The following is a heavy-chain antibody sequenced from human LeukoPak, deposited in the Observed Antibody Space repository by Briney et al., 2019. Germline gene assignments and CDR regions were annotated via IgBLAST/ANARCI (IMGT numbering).Heavy chain of an antibody. CDR2: LSGSDGST. Sequence: GGSLRLSCAASGFTFSSYSMSGVRGAPGRGLEWVSGLSGSDGSTYYADSVKGRFTISRDNSKNTLFLQMNTLRAEDPAVYYCAKGLVTWDYWGQGPLVTVSS. D-gene: IGHD3-16*02. J-gene: IGHJ4*02. CDR3: AKGLVTWDY. CDR1: GFTFSSYS. V-gene: IGHV3-23*01.